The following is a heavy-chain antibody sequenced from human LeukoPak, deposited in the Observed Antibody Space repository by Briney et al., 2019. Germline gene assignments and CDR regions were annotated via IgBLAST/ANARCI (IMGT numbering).Heavy chain of an antibody. J-gene: IGHJ4*02. Sequence: ASVKVSCKASGYTFTGYYMHWVRQAPGQGLEWMGWINPNSGGTNYAQKFQGRVTMTRDTSISTAYMELSRLRSDDTAVYYCARDRKERWLQGSFDYWGQGTLVTVSS. V-gene: IGHV1-2*02. CDR3: ARDRKERWLQGSFDY. CDR1: GYTFTGYY. CDR2: INPNSGGT. D-gene: IGHD5-24*01.